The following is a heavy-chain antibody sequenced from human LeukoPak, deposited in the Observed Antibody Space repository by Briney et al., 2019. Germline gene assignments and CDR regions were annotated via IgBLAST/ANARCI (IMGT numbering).Heavy chain of an antibody. CDR3: ARLRTEYSSSSYIDY. CDR1: GGSLSSYY. J-gene: IGHJ4*02. D-gene: IGHD6-6*01. V-gene: IGHV4-59*08. CDR2: IYYSGST. Sequence: SETLSLTCTVSGGSLSSYYWSWVRQPPGKGLEWIGYIYYSGSTNYNPSLKSRVTISVDTSKNQFSLKLSSVTAADTAVYYCARLRTEYSSSSYIDYWGQGTLVTVSS.